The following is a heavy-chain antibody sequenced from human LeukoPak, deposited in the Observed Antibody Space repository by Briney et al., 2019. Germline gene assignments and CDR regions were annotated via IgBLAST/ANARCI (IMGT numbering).Heavy chain of an antibody. J-gene: IGHJ3*02. CDR1: GGSISSYY. Sequence: SETLSLTCTVSGGSISSYYWSWIRQPPGKGLEWIGYIYYSGSTNYNPSLKSRVTISVDTSKNQFSLKLSSVTAADTAVYYCASHIVVVPAAKPGDAFDIWGQGTMVTVSS. CDR2: IYYSGST. D-gene: IGHD2-2*02. CDR3: ASHIVVVPAAKPGDAFDI. V-gene: IGHV4-59*08.